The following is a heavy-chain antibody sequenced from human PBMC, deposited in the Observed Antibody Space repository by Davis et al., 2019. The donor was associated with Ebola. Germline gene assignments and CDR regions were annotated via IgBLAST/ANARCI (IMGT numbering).Heavy chain of an antibody. CDR2: IYYSGST. CDR1: GGSISSYY. D-gene: IGHD4-17*01. J-gene: IGHJ4*02. V-gene: IGHV4-59*01. CDR3: AKDRYGDYVPYFDY. Sequence: SETLSLTCTVSGGSISSYYWSWIRQPPGKGLEWIGYIYYSGSTNYNPSLKSRVTISVDTSKNQFSLKLSSVTAADTAVYYCAKDRYGDYVPYFDYWGQGTLVTVSS.